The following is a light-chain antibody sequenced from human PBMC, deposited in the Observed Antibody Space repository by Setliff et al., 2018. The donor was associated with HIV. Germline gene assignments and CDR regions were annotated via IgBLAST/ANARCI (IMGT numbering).Light chain of an antibody. J-gene: IGLJ1*01. CDR2: EVS. Sequence: QSALTQPASVSGSPGQPITISCTGTSSDVGGYNYVSWYQHYPGKAPKLMIYEVSKRPSGVSNRFSGSKSGNTASLTIAGLQTDDEADYYCSSYTSVTTLVVGTGTKVTVL. CDR3: SSYTSVTTLV. CDR1: SSDVGGYNY. V-gene: IGLV2-14*01.